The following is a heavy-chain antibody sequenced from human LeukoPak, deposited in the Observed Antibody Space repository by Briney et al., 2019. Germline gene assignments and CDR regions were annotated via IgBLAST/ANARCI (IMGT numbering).Heavy chain of an antibody. CDR3: AKGLSPDY. D-gene: IGHD3-16*02. J-gene: IGHJ4*02. V-gene: IGHV3-30*18. CDR2: ISYDGSNK. Sequence: GGSRSFSGAASGFTFSSIGMHWVRQAPGKGLEWVAVISYDGSNKYYADSVKGRFTISRDNSKNTLYLQMNSLRAEDTAVYYCAKGLSPDYWGQGTLVTVSS. CDR1: GFTFSSIG.